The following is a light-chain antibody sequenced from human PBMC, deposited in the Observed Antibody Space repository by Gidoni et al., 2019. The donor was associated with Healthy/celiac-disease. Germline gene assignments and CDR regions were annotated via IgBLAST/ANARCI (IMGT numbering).Light chain of an antibody. CDR1: QGIRND. CDR3: LQDYNYGGT. Sequence: AIQMTQSPYSLSASVGDRVTITCRASQGIRNDLGWYQQKPGKAPKLLIYAASSLQSGVPSRFSGSGSGTDFTLTISSLQPEDFATYYCLQDYNYGGTFVQGTKVEIK. CDR2: AAS. V-gene: IGKV1-6*01. J-gene: IGKJ1*01.